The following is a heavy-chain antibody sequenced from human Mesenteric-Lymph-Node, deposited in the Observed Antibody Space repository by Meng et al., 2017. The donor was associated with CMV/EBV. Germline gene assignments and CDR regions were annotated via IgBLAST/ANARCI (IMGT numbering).Heavy chain of an antibody. V-gene: IGHV3-48*03. CDR2: ISSGGSTI. CDR1: GFTFSNYE. D-gene: IGHD5-24*01. CDR3: ARDRRDGYNDWYFDY. Sequence: LSLTCAASGFTFSNYEMNWVRQAPGKGLEWVSHISSGGSTIYYADSVQGRITISRDNAKNSLYLQMSRLRAEDTAVYYCARDRRDGYNDWYFDYWGQGTLVTVSS. J-gene: IGHJ4*02.